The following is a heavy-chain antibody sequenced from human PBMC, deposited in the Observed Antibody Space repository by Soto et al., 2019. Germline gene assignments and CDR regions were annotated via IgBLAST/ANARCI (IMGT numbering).Heavy chain of an antibody. J-gene: IGHJ4*02. Sequence: EVQLVQSGGGSVQPGGSLRLSCAASGFTFTNYWMHWVRQVPGKGLVWVSRIDVVGTGTSYSDSVRGRFTISRDNAENTLYLHMNSLRAEDTAVYYCTTVLEYWGQGPLVTVSS. CDR3: TTVLEY. CDR2: IDVVGTGT. V-gene: IGHV3-74*01. D-gene: IGHD1-1*01. CDR1: GFTFTNYW.